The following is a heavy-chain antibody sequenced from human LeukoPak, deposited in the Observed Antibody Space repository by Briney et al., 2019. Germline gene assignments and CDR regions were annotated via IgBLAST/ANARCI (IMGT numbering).Heavy chain of an antibody. D-gene: IGHD3-22*01. CDR2: VHHIGTT. Sequence: SDTLSLTCTVSNGSISNYFWIWLPHPPGKGLEGMGYVHHIGTTNFNPSLMSRVNISIDTSEYRLSLKLSSVTAADTALYYCASLGGYYESSSYSQLDAFDIWGQGTVVTVSS. CDR3: ASLGGYYESSSYSQLDAFDI. CDR1: NGSISNYF. V-gene: IGHV4-59*07. J-gene: IGHJ3*02.